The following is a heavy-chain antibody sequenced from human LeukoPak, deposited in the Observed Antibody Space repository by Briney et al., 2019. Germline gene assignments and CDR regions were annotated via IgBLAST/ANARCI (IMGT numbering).Heavy chain of an antibody. D-gene: IGHD5-24*01. CDR2: INHSGST. Sequence: SETLSLTCAVYGGSFSGYYWSWIRQPPGKGLEWIGEINHSGSTNYNPSLKSRVTISVDTSKNQFSLKLSSVPAADTAVYYCARERGGWLQSSFLPYYFDYWGQGTLVTVSS. CDR1: GGSFSGYY. V-gene: IGHV4-34*01. J-gene: IGHJ4*02. CDR3: ARERGGWLQSSFLPYYFDY.